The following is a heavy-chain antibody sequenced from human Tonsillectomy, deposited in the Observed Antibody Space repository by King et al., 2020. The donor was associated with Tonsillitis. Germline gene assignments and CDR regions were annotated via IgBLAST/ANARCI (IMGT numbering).Heavy chain of an antibody. J-gene: IGHJ4*02. CDR2: IWYDGSNK. CDR3: ARSMVRGDYFDY. V-gene: IGHV3-33*08. D-gene: IGHD3-10*01. Sequence: VQLVESGGGVVQPGRSLSLSCATSRFTFSSYGMHWVRQAPGKGLEWVAVIWYDGSNKYYADSVKGRFTISRDNSKNTLYLQMNSLRAEDTAVYYCARSMVRGDYFDYWDQGTLVTVSS. CDR1: RFTFSSYG.